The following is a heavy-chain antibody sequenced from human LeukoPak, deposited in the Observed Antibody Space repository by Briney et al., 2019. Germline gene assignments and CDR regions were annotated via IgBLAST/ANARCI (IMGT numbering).Heavy chain of an antibody. Sequence: ASVKVSCKASGYSFNSQGMNWVRQAPGQGLEWMGWINTDSGNPTYAQGFTGRFAFSLDTSVSTAYLQISSLKAEDTAVYYCARDFTLYGSGRPLGYWGQGTLVTVSS. CDR3: ARDFTLYGSGRPLGY. J-gene: IGHJ4*02. V-gene: IGHV7-4-1*02. D-gene: IGHD3-10*01. CDR2: INTDSGNP. CDR1: GYSFNSQG.